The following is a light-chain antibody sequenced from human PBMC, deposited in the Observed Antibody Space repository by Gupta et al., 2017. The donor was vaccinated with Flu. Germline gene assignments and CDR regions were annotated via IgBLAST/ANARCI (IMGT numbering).Light chain of an antibody. V-gene: IGLV1-40*01. CDR3: QSYDSSLSGSRV. CDR1: SSNIGADYD. CDR2: GNN. J-gene: IGLJ1*01. Sequence: QSVLTQPPSVSGAPGQSVTISCTGSSSNIGADYDLHWYQQFPGTAPKLLIYGNNYRHSGVPDRFSGSKSGTSASLAISGLQAEDEADYYCQSYDSSLSGSRVFGTGTKVTVL.